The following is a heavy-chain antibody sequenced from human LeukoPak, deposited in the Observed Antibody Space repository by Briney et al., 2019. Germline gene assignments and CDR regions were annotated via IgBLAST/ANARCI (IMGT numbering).Heavy chain of an antibody. V-gene: IGHV4-59*08. CDR3: ARQAWLLDY. J-gene: IGHJ4*02. CDR2: IYYSGST. CDR1: GGSRNNYY. D-gene: IGHD5-12*01. Sequence: KPSETLSLTCSFSGGSRNNYYWTWIRQPPGRGLEWIGHIYYSGSTYYTPSLKSRFTMSVATSKNQFTLKLSSVTAGDTAVYYCARQAWLLDYWGPGTLVTVAS.